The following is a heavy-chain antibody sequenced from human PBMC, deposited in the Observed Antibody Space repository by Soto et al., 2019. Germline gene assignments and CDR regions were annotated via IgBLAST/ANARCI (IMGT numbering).Heavy chain of an antibody. D-gene: IGHD6-13*01. CDR2: IRSKAYGGTT. J-gene: IGHJ4*02. CDR3: TRAVYSSSWYGGYYFDY. Sequence: PGGSLRLSCTASGFTFGDYAMSWVRQAPGKGLEWVGFIRSKAYGGTTEYAASVKGRFTISRDDSKSIAYLQMNSLKTEDTAVYYCTRAVYSSSWYGGYYFDYWGQGTLVTVSS. V-gene: IGHV3-49*04. CDR1: GFTFGDYA.